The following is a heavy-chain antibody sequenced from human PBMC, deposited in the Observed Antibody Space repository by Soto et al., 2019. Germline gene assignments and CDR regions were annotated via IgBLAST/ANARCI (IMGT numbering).Heavy chain of an antibody. J-gene: IGHJ6*02. CDR3: ARSYGEEDSYYYGMDV. V-gene: IGHV3-33*01. Sequence: GGSLRLSCAASGFTFSSYGMHWVLQAPGKGLEWVAVIWYDGSNKYYADSVKGRFTISRDNSKNTLYLQMNSLRAEDTAVYYCARSYGEEDSYYYGMDVSGQGTTDIVSS. D-gene: IGHD5-18*01. CDR1: GFTFSSYG. CDR2: IWYDGSNK.